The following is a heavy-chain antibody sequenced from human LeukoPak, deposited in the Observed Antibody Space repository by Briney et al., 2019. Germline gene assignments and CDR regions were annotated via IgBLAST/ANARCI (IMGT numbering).Heavy chain of an antibody. Sequence: GGSLRLSCAASGFTFSSYSMNWVRQAPGKGLEWVSSISSSSYIYYADSVKGRFTISRDNAKNSLYLQMNSLRAEDTAVYYCARDVGYYDSSGYSDYWGQGTLVTVSS. CDR1: GFTFSSYS. J-gene: IGHJ4*02. CDR3: ARDVGYYDSSGYSDY. V-gene: IGHV3-21*01. CDR2: ISSSSYI. D-gene: IGHD3-22*01.